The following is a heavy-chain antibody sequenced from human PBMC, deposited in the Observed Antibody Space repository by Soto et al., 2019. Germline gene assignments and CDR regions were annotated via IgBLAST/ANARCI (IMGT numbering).Heavy chain of an antibody. CDR1: GGSISSYY. J-gene: IGHJ4*02. CDR2: IYYSGST. CDR3: ASGSGYDWGGLDY. D-gene: IGHD5-12*01. Sequence: QVQLQESGPGLVKPSETLSLTCTVSGGSISSYYWSWIRQPPGKGLEWIGYIYYSGSTNYNPSLKSRLPISVDTSKNQFSLKLSSVTAADTAVYYCASGSGYDWGGLDYWGQGSLVTVSS. V-gene: IGHV4-59*08.